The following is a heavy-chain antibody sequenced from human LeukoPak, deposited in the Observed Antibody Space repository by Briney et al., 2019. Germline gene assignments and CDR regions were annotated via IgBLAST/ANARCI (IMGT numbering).Heavy chain of an antibody. D-gene: IGHD3-22*01. V-gene: IGHV3-30*04. CDR2: ISYDGSNK. J-gene: IGHJ6*03. CDR1: GFTFSSYA. CDR3: AKDIIVGSTDYYYYMDV. Sequence: GGSLRLSCAASGFTFSSYAMHWVRQAPGKGLEWVAVISYDGSNKYYADSVKGRFTISRDNSKNTLYLQMNSLRAEDTAVYYCAKDIIVGSTDYYYYMDVWGKGTTVTVSS.